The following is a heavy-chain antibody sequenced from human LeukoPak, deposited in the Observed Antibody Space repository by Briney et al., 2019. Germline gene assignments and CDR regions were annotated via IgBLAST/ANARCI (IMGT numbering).Heavy chain of an antibody. D-gene: IGHD6-13*01. CDR3: VREGVAASGTRGYYFDY. J-gene: IGHJ4*02. Sequence: GGSLRLSCAASGFTFSSYAMSWVRQAPGKGLEWVAVMPYDGSSTYYADSVKGRFTISRDNSKNTLYLQMNSLRAEDTAVYYCVREGVAASGTRGYYFDYWGQGTLVTVSS. CDR1: GFTFSSYA. CDR2: MPYDGSST. V-gene: IGHV3-30-3*01.